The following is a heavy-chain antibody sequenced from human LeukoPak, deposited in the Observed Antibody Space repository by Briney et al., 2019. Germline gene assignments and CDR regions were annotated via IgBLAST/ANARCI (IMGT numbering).Heavy chain of an antibody. CDR3: ASAYNNYLAFDY. CDR1: GGSISSSNYY. V-gene: IGHV4-39*02. Sequence: SETLSVTCTVSGGSISSSNYYWGWIRQPPGKGLEWIGSIYYSGSTYYNPSLKSRVTISVDTSKNHFSLKLSSVTAVDTAVYYCASAYNNYLAFDYWGQGTLVAVSS. D-gene: IGHD4-11*01. CDR2: IYYSGST. J-gene: IGHJ4*02.